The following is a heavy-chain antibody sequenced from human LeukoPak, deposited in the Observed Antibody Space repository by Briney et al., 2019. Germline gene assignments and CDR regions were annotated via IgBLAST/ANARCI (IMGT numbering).Heavy chain of an antibody. J-gene: IGHJ4*02. CDR3: ARVEVVVVAANYYFDY. D-gene: IGHD2-15*01. V-gene: IGHV4-34*01. CDR1: GVSFSGYY. Sequence: SETLSLTCAVYGVSFSGYYLSWIRQPPGKGLEWMGEINHSGSANDNPSLTSRETISADTSKNHLTLKLSPVTAADTAVYYCARVEVVVVAANYYFDYLGEAGLVGVCS. CDR2: INHSGSA.